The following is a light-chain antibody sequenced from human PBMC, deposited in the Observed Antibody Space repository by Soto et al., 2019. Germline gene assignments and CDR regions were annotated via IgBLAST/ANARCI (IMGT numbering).Light chain of an antibody. CDR3: SSYTTSSTQV. Sequence: SVLTQPASVSGSPGQSITISCTGTSSDVGYYNYVSWYQHHPGKVPKLMIYEVSNRPSGVSNRFSGSKSGNTASLTISGLQAEDEADYYCSSYTTSSTQVFGGGTKVTVL. CDR1: SSDVGYYNY. CDR2: EVS. V-gene: IGLV2-14*01. J-gene: IGLJ3*02.